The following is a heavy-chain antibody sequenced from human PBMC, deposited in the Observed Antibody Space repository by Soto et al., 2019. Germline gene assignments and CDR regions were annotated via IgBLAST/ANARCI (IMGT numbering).Heavy chain of an antibody. CDR2: ISGSGFKK. V-gene: IGHV3-23*01. J-gene: IGHJ5*02. Sequence: GGSLRLSCAASGFIFENFGMSWVRQAPGKGLEWISSISGSGFKKYYADSVKGRFTISRDNSKSTVYLELDNLSAEDTAVYHCAKNQGVELVPLATVDWFDPWGQGSVVTVSS. CDR3: AKNQGVELVPLATVDWFDP. CDR1: GFIFENFG. D-gene: IGHD1-26*01.